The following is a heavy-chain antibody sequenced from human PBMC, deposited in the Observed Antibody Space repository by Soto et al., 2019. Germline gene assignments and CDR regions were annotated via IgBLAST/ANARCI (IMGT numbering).Heavy chain of an antibody. Sequence: EVQLVETGGGLIQPGGSLRLSCAASGFTVSNNYMSWVRQAPGKGLEWVSVSYSGGSTYYADSVKGRFTISRDNSKNTLYLQMNSLRAEDTAVYYCARDASGVGIAAAGLGWFDPWGQGTLVTVSS. V-gene: IGHV3-53*02. CDR3: ARDASGVGIAAAGLGWFDP. D-gene: IGHD6-13*01. J-gene: IGHJ5*02. CDR2: SYSGGST. CDR1: GFTVSNNY.